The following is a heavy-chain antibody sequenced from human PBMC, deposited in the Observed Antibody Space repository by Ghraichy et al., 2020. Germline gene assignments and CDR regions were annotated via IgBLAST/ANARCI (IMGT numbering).Heavy chain of an antibody. CDR3: ARSRAPQYSSSSFDS. J-gene: IGHJ4*02. V-gene: IGHV4-31*03. Sequence: SQTLSLTCSVSGGSISSGGYYWNWIRQHPGKGLEWIGCIYYSGTTYHKLSLNRRVTISEDTSKNQFSLNMKSVTAADAAVYYCARSRAPQYSSSSFDSWGQGTLVTVSS. D-gene: IGHD6-6*01. CDR1: GGSISSGGYY. CDR2: IYYSGTT.